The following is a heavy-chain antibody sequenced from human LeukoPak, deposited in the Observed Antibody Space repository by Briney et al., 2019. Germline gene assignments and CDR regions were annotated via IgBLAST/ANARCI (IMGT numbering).Heavy chain of an antibody. CDR2: IDSSGST. CDR1: GGSISTYY. J-gene: IGHJ6*02. CDR3: ARHYSSSWMNYYYGMDV. V-gene: IGHV4-59*08. D-gene: IGHD6-13*01. Sequence: SETLSLTCTVSGGSISTYYWSWIRQPPGKGLEWIGYIDSSGSTNYNPSLKSRVTISVDTSKNQFSLKLSSVTAADTAVYYCARHYSSSWMNYYYGMDVWGQGTTVTVSS.